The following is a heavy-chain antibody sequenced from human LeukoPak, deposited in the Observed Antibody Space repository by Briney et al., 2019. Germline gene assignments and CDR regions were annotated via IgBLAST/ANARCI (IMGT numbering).Heavy chain of an antibody. CDR2: IHHSGST. CDR1: GGSIVSSTFY. CDR3: ARDIKVAGDY. J-gene: IGHJ4*02. D-gene: IGHD6-19*01. V-gene: IGHV4-39*07. Sequence: SETLSLTCSVSGGSIVSSTFYWGWVRQPPGKGLEWIGIIHHSGSTYYNSSLKSRVTISVDTSKNTLSLKLNSVTAADTAVYYCARDIKVAGDYWGQGTLVTVSS.